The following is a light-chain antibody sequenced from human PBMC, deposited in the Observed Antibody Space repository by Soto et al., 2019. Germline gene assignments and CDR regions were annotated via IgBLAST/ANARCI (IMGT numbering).Light chain of an antibody. V-gene: IGLV2-14*03. CDR1: SSDVGGYNC. J-gene: IGLJ1*01. CDR3: SSYTSSGNYV. CDR2: DVS. Sequence: QSVLTQPASVSGSPGQSITISCTGTSSDVGGYNCVSWYQHHPGKAPKLIIYDVSNRPSGVSNRFSGSKSGNTASLTISGLRAEDEANYYFSSYTSSGNYVFGTGTKLTVL.